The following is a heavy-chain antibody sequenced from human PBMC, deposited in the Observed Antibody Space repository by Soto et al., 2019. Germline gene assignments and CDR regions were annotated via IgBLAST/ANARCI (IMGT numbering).Heavy chain of an antibody. CDR2: LNGDSVTT. V-gene: IGHV3-23*01. D-gene: IGHD1-26*01. CDR1: GFTFSIYA. CDR3: ARDRRPSVYSGLDV. Sequence: PGGSLRLSCAASGFTFSIYAMSWVRQAPGKGLEWISALNGDSVTTNYADSVKGRFTISRDNSKNTLFLQMSSLRAEDTAVYYCARDRRPSVYSGLDVWGQGTTVTVSS. J-gene: IGHJ6*02.